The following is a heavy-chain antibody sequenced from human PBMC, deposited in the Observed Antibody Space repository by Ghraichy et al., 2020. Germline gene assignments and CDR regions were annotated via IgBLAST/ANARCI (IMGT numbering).Heavy chain of an antibody. D-gene: IGHD3-10*01. V-gene: IGHV3-23*01. CDR2: ISASGGST. Sequence: GGSLRLSCAASGFTFSNYAMSWVRQAPGKGLEWVSAISASGGSTYYADSVKGRFTISRDNSKNTLYLQMNSLRAEDTAVYYCAKGGGIIMVRGGNYFDYWGQGTLVTVSS. CDR3: AKGGGIIMVRGGNYFDY. J-gene: IGHJ4*02. CDR1: GFTFSNYA.